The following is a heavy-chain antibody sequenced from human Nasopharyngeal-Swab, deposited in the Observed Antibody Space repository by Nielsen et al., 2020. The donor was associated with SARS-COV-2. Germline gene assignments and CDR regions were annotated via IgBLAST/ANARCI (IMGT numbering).Heavy chain of an antibody. Sequence: SLKISCAASGFTFDGYAMHWVRQAPGKGLEWVSGISWNSGSIGYADSVKGRFTISRDNAKNSLYLQMNSLRAEDTALYYCATADYYYYGMDVWGQGTTVTVSS. CDR3: ATADYYYYGMDV. J-gene: IGHJ6*02. CDR2: ISWNSGSI. V-gene: IGHV3-9*01. CDR1: GFTFDGYA.